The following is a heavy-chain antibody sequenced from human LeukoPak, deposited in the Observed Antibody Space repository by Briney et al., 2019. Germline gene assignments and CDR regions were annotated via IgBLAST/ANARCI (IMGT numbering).Heavy chain of an antibody. CDR2: IYYSGST. Sequence: SETLSLTCTVSDYSITSGYYWGWIRQPPGKGLEWIGSIYYSGSTYYNPSLKSRVTISVDTSKNQFSLKLSSVTAADTAVYYCARHSGYGDYYYMDVWGKGTTVTVSS. CDR1: DYSITSGYY. V-gene: IGHV4-38-2*02. J-gene: IGHJ6*03. CDR3: ARHSGYGDYYYMDV. D-gene: IGHD5-12*01.